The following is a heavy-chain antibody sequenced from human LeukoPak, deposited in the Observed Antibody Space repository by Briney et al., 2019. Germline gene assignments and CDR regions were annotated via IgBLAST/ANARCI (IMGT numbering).Heavy chain of an antibody. Sequence: PGGSLRLSCAASGFTFSNFGMHWFRQAPGKGLEWVSVIWYDGSNKYYADSVKGRFTISRDNSKNTLYLQMSSLRAEDTAMYYCARAPGHRGSYYGSGSYSLGFDSWGQGTLVTVSS. D-gene: IGHD3-10*01. V-gene: IGHV3-33*01. CDR2: IWYDGSNK. J-gene: IGHJ4*02. CDR3: ARAPGHRGSYYGSGSYSLGFDS. CDR1: GFTFSNFG.